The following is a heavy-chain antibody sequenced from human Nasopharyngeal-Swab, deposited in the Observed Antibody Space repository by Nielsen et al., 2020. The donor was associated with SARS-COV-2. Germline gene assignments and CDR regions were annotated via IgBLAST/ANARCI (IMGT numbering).Heavy chain of an antibody. J-gene: IGHJ5*01. D-gene: IGHD6-19*01. Sequence: SETLSLTCTVSGGSISSSSYYWGWIRQPPGKGLEWIGSIYYSGSTYYNPSLKSRVTISVDTSKNQFPLKLSSVTAADTAVYYCARDSEYSSGWFDYWGQGTLVTVSS. V-gene: IGHV4-39*06. CDR3: ARDSEYSSGWFDY. CDR2: IYYSGST. CDR1: GGSISSSSYY.